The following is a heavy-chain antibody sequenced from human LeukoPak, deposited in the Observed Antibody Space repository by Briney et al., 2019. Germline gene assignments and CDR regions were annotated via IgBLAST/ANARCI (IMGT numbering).Heavy chain of an antibody. J-gene: IGHJ3*02. V-gene: IGHV4-34*01. D-gene: IGHD6-6*01. CDR1: GGSFSGYF. CDR3: ARHEFGSSSAAFDT. CDR2: INHSGDT. Sequence: KPSETLSLTCAVHGGSFSGYFWSWIRQPPGKGPEYIGEINHSGDTTYNPSLKTRVTISVDTSKNQFSLNMISVTAADTAVYYCARHEFGSSSAAFDTWGQGTMVIVSS.